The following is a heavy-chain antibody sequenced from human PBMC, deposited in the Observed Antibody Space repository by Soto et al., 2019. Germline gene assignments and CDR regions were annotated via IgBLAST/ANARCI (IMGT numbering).Heavy chain of an antibody. J-gene: IGHJ6*04. CDR1: GFTFSSYS. Sequence: PGGSLRLSCAASGFTFSSYSVSWVRQAPGKGLEWVSAINPSGDSTYYAESVKGRLTISRDNSKNTLYLQMDSLRAEDTAIYYCAKRPKAGRPVDVWGKGTTVTVSS. V-gene: IGHV3-23*01. CDR2: INPSGDST. CDR3: AKRPKAGRPVDV. D-gene: IGHD6-6*01.